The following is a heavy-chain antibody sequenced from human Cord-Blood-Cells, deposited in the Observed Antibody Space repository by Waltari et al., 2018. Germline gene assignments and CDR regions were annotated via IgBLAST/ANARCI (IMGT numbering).Heavy chain of an antibody. Sequence: QVQLQQWGAGLLKPSETLPLTCPVYGWFFSGYYWSWIRQPPGKGMEWIGEINHSGSTNYNPSLKSRVTISVDTSKNQFSLKLSSVTAADTAVYYCARGWADCTNGVCYGAYYYYMDVWGKGTTVTVSS. D-gene: IGHD2-8*01. CDR3: ARGWADCTNGVCYGAYYYYMDV. CDR1: GWFFSGYY. J-gene: IGHJ6*03. CDR2: INHSGST. V-gene: IGHV4-34*01.